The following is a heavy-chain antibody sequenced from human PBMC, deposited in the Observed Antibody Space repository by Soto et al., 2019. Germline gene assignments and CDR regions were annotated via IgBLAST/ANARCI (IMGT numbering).Heavy chain of an antibody. V-gene: IGHV1-69*12. Sequence: QVQLVQSGAEVKKPGSSVKVSCKASGGTFSSYAISWVRQAPGQGLEWMGGIIPIFGTANYAQKFQGRVTITADESTSTAYMELSSLRSEDTAVYYCAWCISTSCQDYFYGMDVWGQGTTVTVSS. J-gene: IGHJ6*02. CDR3: AWCISTSCQDYFYGMDV. CDR2: IIPIFGTA. CDR1: GGTFSSYA. D-gene: IGHD2-2*01.